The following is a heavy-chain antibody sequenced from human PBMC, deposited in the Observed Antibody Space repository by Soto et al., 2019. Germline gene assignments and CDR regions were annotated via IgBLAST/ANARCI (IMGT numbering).Heavy chain of an antibody. CDR3: PRSTPGNPFDI. V-gene: IGHV3-21*01. J-gene: IGHJ3*02. D-gene: IGHD3-10*01. CDR1: GFTFSTYT. CDR2: ISAGSRSI. Sequence: GGSLRLSCAASGFTFSTYTMNWVRQAPGKGLEWVSSISAGSRSIYYTDSLKGRSTVSRDNSKNSLYLQINSLKADDTAVYYCPRSTPGNPFDIWGQGTMVTVS.